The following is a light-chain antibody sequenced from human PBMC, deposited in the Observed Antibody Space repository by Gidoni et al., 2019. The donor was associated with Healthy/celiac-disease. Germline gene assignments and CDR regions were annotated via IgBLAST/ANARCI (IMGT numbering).Light chain of an antibody. CDR2: CAS. CDR3: QQYYSTPPWT. J-gene: IGKJ1*01. Sequence: DIVMTQSPASLAVSLGERATINCKSSQSVLYSSNNKNYLAWYQQKPGQPPKLLIYCASTRESGVPDRFSGSGSGTDFTLTISSLQAEDVAVYYCQQYYSTPPWTFGQGTKVEIK. CDR1: QSVLYSSNNKNY. V-gene: IGKV4-1*01.